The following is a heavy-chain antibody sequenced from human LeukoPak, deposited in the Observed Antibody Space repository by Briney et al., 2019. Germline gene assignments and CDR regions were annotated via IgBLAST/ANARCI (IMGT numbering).Heavy chain of an antibody. CDR1: GGSISSYY. Sequence: PSETLSLTCTVSGGSISSYYWSWIRQPPGKGLEWIGYIYYSGSTNYNPSPKSRVTISVDTSKNQFSLKLSSVTAADTAVYYCARENGQWLVRGWFDPWGQGTLVTVSS. J-gene: IGHJ5*02. D-gene: IGHD6-19*01. V-gene: IGHV4-59*01. CDR3: ARENGQWLVRGWFDP. CDR2: IYYSGST.